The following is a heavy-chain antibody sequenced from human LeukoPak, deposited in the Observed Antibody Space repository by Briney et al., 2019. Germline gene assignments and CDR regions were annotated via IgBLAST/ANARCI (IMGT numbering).Heavy chain of an antibody. D-gene: IGHD3-22*01. CDR1: GYTLTELS. Sequence: GASVTVSFKVSGYTLTELSMHWVRQAPGKGREWMGGFDPEDGETIYAQKFQGRVTMTEDTSTDTAYMELSSLRSEDTAVYYCATHGYYDSSGYYYVDYWGQGTLVTVSS. J-gene: IGHJ4*02. CDR2: FDPEDGET. CDR3: ATHGYYDSSGYYYVDY. V-gene: IGHV1-24*01.